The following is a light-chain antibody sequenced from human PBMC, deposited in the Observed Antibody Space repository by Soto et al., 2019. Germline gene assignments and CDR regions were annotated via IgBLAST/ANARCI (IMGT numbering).Light chain of an antibody. CDR2: DAS. V-gene: IGKV1-33*01. CDR3: QQYDNLIT. Sequence: DIQMTQSPASLPASVGDRVTVTCRASQSIRGYLNWYQQKPGKAPKLLIYDASNLETGVPSRFSGSGSGTDFTFTISSLQPEDIATYYCQQYDNLITFGQGTRLEI. J-gene: IGKJ5*01. CDR1: QSIRGY.